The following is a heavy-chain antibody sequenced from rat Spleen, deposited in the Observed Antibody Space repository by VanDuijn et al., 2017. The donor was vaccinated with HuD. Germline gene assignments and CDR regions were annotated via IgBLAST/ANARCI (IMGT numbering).Heavy chain of an antibody. J-gene: IGHJ2*01. Sequence: EVQLVESGGGRVQPGKSLKLSCAASGFTFSDYYMAWVRQAPKKGLEWVATISYDGGRNFYRDSVKGRFTISRDNAKNSLYLQMDSLRSEDTATYYCARRHYGYTDYFDYWGQGVMVTVSS. CDR2: ISYDGGRN. CDR1: GFTFSDYY. D-gene: IGHD1-9*01. CDR3: ARRHYGYTDYFDY. V-gene: IGHV5-7*01.